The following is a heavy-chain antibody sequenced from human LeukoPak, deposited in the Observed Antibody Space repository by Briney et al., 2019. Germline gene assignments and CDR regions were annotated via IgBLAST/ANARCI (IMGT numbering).Heavy chain of an antibody. D-gene: IGHD1-1*01. CDR2: IYTPEST. J-gene: IGHJ6*03. V-gene: IGHV4-61*09. CDR3: AREVQTGTTTFYYFYYYMDV. Sequence: SETLSLTCTVSGGSMSSGSYCWSWIRQPAGKGLEWIGHIYTPESTNYNPSLNSRVTISVDTSKNQFSLKLSSVTAADTAVYYCAREVQTGTTTFYYFYYYMDVWGKGTTVTISS. CDR1: GGSMSSGSYC.